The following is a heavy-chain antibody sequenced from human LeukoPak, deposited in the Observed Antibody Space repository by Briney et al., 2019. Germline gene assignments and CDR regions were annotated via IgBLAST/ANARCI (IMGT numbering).Heavy chain of an antibody. CDR3: ARTAGSKNAFDI. D-gene: IGHD1-26*01. CDR2: INSDGSST. V-gene: IGHV3-74*01. Sequence: GSLRLSCAASRFTFSSYWMHWVRQAPGKGLVWISRINSDGSSTTYADSVKGRFTISRDKAKNTLYLQMNSRRADDTAVYYCARTAGSKNAFDICSQGTMATVSS. J-gene: IGHJ3*02. CDR1: RFTFSSYW.